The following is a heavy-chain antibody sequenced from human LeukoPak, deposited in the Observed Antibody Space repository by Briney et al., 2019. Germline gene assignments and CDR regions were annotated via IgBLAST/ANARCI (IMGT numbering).Heavy chain of an antibody. J-gene: IGHJ4*02. Sequence: GGSLRLSCAASGFTSRSFGMHWVRQAPGKGLEWVAVIWYDGSTEYYADSVKGRFTISRDNSKNTLYLQMDSLRADDTAVYYCARELPPVVRYYFDYWGQGTLVTVSS. CDR3: ARELPPVVRYYFDY. CDR2: IWYDGSTE. CDR1: GFTSRSFG. D-gene: IGHD3-22*01. V-gene: IGHV3-33*01.